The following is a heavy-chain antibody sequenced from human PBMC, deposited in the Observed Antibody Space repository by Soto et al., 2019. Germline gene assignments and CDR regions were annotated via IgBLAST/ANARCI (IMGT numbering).Heavy chain of an antibody. CDR2: IIPIFGTA. J-gene: IGHJ6*02. CDR1: GGTFSSYA. CDR3: ARRGYCSGGSCPTRLKYYYYYYGTDG. V-gene: IGHV1-69*13. Sequence: ASVKVSCKASGGTFSSYAISWVRQAPGQGLEWMGGIIPIFGTANYAQKFQGRVTITADESTSTAYMELSSLRSEDTAVYYCARRGYCSGGSCPTRLKYYYYYYGTDGWGQGTTVTVSS. D-gene: IGHD2-15*01.